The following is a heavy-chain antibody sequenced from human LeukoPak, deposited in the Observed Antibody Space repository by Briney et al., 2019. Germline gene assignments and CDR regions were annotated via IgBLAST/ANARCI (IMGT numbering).Heavy chain of an antibody. V-gene: IGHV4-4*02. Sequence: PSGTLSLTCGVSGGSISSSYWWSWVRQPPGKGLEWIGSIYYSGSTYYNPSLKSRVTISVDTSKNQFSLKLSSVTAADTAVYYCARDYTADYSNLFDYWGQGTLVTVSS. D-gene: IGHD4-11*01. CDR3: ARDYTADYSNLFDY. CDR2: IYYSGST. J-gene: IGHJ4*02. CDR1: GGSISSSYW.